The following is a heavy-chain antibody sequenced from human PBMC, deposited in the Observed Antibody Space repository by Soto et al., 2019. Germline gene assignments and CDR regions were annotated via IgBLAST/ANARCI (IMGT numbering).Heavy chain of an antibody. J-gene: IGHJ4*02. CDR3: ARGSGSYPLPYFDY. Sequence: SETLSLTCAVSDDSMSSGRYYWSWIRQPPGKGLEWIGYIYYSGSTYYNPSLKSRLTISVDKSKNQFSLKLSSVTAADTAFYYCARGSGSYPLPYFDYWGQKTLVNVSS. D-gene: IGHD3-22*01. V-gene: IGHV4-30-4*01. CDR2: IYYSGST. CDR1: DDSMSSGRYY.